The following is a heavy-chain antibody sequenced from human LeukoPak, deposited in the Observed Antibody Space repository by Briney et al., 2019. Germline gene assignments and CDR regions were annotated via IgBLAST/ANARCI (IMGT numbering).Heavy chain of an antibody. J-gene: IGHJ3*01. CDR3: AKDIDGFDV. Sequence: PGGSLRLSCAASGFTFNNYWMHWVRQAPGMGLVWVSSIRFDGGDTAYADSAKGRFTISRDNAKNTMFLQMNNLRAEDTAVYYCAKDIDGFDVWGQGTLVTVSS. CDR1: GFTFNNYW. CDR2: IRFDGGDT. V-gene: IGHV3-74*01.